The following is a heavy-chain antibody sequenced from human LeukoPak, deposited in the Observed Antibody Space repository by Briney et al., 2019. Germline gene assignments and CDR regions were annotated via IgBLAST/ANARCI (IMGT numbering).Heavy chain of an antibody. Sequence: PSETLSLTCTVSGGSISSSSYYWGWIRQPPGKGLEWIGSIYYSGSTYYNPSLKSRVTISVDTSKNQFSLKLSSVTAADTAVYYCARHGREDGGNSEDFDYWGQGTLVTVSS. J-gene: IGHJ4*02. V-gene: IGHV4-39*01. CDR1: GGSISSSSYY. CDR3: ARHGREDGGNSEDFDY. CDR2: IYYSGST. D-gene: IGHD4-23*01.